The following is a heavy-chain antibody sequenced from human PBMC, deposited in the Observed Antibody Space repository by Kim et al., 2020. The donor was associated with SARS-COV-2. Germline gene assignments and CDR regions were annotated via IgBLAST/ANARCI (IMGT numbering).Heavy chain of an antibody. CDR2: ISWNSGSI. D-gene: IGHD3-22*01. CDR3: ALHYDSSGYYPYDAFDI. J-gene: IGHJ3*02. V-gene: IGHV3-9*01. Sequence: GGSLRLSCAASGFTFDDYAMHWVRQAPGKGLEWVSGISWNSGSIGYADSVKGRFTISRDNAKNSLYLQMNSLRAEDTALYYCALHYDSSGYYPYDAFDIWGQGTMVTVSS. CDR1: GFTFDDYA.